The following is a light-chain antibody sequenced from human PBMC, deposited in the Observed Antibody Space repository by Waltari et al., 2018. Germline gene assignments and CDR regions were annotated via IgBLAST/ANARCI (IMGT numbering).Light chain of an antibody. CDR1: QSLLHSNGYNY. J-gene: IGKJ2*01. CDR2: LGS. CDR3: MQALQTHT. V-gene: IGKV2-28*01. Sequence: DIVMTQSPFSLPVTPGEPASISCRSSQSLLHSNGYNYLDWYLQKPGPSPQLLIYLGSNRASGVPDRFSGSGSGTDFTLKISRVEAEDVGVYYCMQALQTHTFGQGTKLEIK.